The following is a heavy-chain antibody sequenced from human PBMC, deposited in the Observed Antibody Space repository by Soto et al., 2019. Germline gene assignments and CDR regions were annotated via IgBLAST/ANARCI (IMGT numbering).Heavy chain of an antibody. D-gene: IGHD2-15*01. Sequence: GGSLRLSCAASGFTFSSYAMSWVRQAPGKELKRVSAISGSGCSTYHADSVKGRFTISRDNSKNTLYLQMNSLRAEDTAVYYCAKPRDCSGGSCYSWDWFDPWGQGTLVTVSS. CDR2: ISGSGCST. CDR3: AKPRDCSGGSCYSWDWFDP. V-gene: IGHV3-23*01. CDR1: GFTFSSYA. J-gene: IGHJ5*02.